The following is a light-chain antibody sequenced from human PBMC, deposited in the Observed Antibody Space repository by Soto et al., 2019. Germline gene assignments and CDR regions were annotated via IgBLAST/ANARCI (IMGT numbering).Light chain of an antibody. V-gene: IGLV2-14*03. CDR3: SSYAATNTVL. Sequence: QSALAQPASVSGSPGQSITISCTGTSSDIGAFNYVSWYQQHPGDAPKLLIFDVSNRPSGISVRFSASKSGNTASLTISGLEADDEANYFCSSYAATNTVLFGGGTKLTVL. J-gene: IGLJ2*01. CDR1: SSDIGAFNY. CDR2: DVS.